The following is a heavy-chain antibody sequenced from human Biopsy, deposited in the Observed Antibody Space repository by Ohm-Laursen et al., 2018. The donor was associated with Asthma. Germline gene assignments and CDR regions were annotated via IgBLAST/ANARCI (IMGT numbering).Heavy chain of an antibody. V-gene: IGHV3-30*03. Sequence: SLRLSCTATGFTFRNFGMHWVRQAPGKGLEWVALISSDVREWYADSVQGRFTISRDNSKNTLYLQMHSLKIEDTAVYFCARQVKSTVFGVSYKKFDFWGQGTLVAVSS. J-gene: IGHJ4*02. D-gene: IGHD3-3*01. CDR1: GFTFRNFG. CDR2: ISSDVRE. CDR3: ARQVKSTVFGVSYKKFDF.